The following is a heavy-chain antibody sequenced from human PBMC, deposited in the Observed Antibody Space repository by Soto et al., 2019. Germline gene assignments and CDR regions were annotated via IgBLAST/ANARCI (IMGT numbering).Heavy chain of an antibody. CDR2: ITSRGPTI. CDR1: GFTFSNYA. D-gene: IGHD5-12*01. J-gene: IGHJ5*02. Sequence: EAPLVESGGGLVQPGGSLRLSCAASGFTFSNYAMNWVRQAPGKGLEWVAYITSRGPTIYYADSVKGRFNISRDNAKTSLYLPMNNLRAEDTAIYYCASDSLRNGYINAWGQGTLVTFSS. CDR3: ASDSLRNGYINA. V-gene: IGHV3-48*03.